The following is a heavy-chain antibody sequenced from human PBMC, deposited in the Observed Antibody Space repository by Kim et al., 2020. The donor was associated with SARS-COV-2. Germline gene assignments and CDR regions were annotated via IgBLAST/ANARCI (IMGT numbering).Heavy chain of an antibody. Sequence: GGSLRLSCEASGFTFSDFYMNWVRLVPGKGLEWIAFISTGGTDTFYSDSVKGRFTVSRDKAKNSLYLQMNSLRAEDTALYYCARDVFPRGGCAPFDVWGQGTMVTVSS. CDR3: ARDVFPRGGCAPFDV. CDR2: ISTGGTDT. CDR1: GFTFSDFY. V-gene: IGHV3-11*01. J-gene: IGHJ3*01. D-gene: IGHD6-19*01.